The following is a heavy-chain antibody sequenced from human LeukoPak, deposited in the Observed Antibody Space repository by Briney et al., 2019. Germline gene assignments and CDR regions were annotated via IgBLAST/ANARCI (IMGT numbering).Heavy chain of an antibody. CDR3: AKDLYCSSTSCYEAVY. V-gene: IGHV3-21*04. J-gene: IGHJ4*02. D-gene: IGHD2-2*01. CDR1: GFTFSSYS. CDR2: ISSSSSYI. Sequence: PGGSLRLSCAASGFTFSSYSMNWVRQAPGKGLEWVSSISSSSSYIYYADSVKGRFTISRDNAKNSLYLQMNSLRAEDTAVYYCAKDLYCSSTSCYEAVYWGQGTLVTVSS.